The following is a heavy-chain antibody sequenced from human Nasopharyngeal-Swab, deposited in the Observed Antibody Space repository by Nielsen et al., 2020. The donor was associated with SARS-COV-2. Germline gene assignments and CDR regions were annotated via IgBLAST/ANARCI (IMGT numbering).Heavy chain of an antibody. CDR2: INAGNGNT. J-gene: IGHJ4*02. V-gene: IGHV1-3*01. D-gene: IGHD5-18*01. CDR3: AREVQLHFDY. Sequence: WVRQAPGQRLEWMGWINAGNGNTKYSQKFQGRVTITRDTSASTAYMELSSLRSEDTAVYYCAREVQLHFDYWGQGTLVTVSS.